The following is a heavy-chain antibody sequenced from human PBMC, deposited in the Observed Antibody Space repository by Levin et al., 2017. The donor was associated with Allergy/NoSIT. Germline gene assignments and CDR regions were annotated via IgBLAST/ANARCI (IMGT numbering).Heavy chain of an antibody. Sequence: PGGSLRLSCAASGFTFSSYSMNWVRQAPGKGLEWVSSISSSSSYIYYADSVKGRFTISRDNAKNSLYLQMNSLRAEDTAVYYCARGASSSWDSGNGYWGQGTLVTVSS. CDR1: GFTFSSYS. J-gene: IGHJ4*02. D-gene: IGHD6-13*01. CDR2: ISSSSSYI. CDR3: ARGASSSWDSGNGY. V-gene: IGHV3-21*01.